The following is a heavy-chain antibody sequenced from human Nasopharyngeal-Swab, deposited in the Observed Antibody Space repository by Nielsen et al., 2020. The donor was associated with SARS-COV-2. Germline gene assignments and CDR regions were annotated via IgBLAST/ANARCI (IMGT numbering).Heavy chain of an antibody. J-gene: IGHJ4*02. CDR3: ARSRSRIVGAPEY. D-gene: IGHD1-26*01. CDR2: VYYSANT. CDR1: GDYVTSTSYY. V-gene: IGHV4-61*03. Sequence: SETLSLTCSVSGDYVTSTSYYWTWIRQPPGKGLEWIGNVYYSANTKYNPSLDSRVTMSVEASRNHFSLRLASVTAADTAVYYCARSRSRIVGAPEYWGQGTLVTVSA.